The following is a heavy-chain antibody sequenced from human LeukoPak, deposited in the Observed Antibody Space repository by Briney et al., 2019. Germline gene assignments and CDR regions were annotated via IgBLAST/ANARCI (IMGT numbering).Heavy chain of an antibody. CDR3: AGRKGYYFDY. CDR1: GYSISSGYY. Sequence: SETLSLTCTVSGYSISSGYYWGWIRQPPGKGLEWIGSIYHSGSTYYNPSLKSRVTISVDTSKNQFSLKLRFATAADTAVYYCAGRKGYYFDYWGQGTLVTVSS. CDR2: IYHSGST. J-gene: IGHJ4*02. V-gene: IGHV4-38-2*02.